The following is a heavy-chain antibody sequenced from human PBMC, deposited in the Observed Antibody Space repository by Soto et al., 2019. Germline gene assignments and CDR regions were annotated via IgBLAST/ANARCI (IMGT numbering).Heavy chain of an antibody. J-gene: IGHJ4*02. CDR2: IYYSGST. V-gene: IGHV4-59*08. CDR1: GGSINSYY. D-gene: IGHD3-3*01. CDR3: ARHYDFWSGSRFDY. Sequence: SETLSLTCTVSGGSINSYYWSWIRQPPGKGLEWIGYIYYSGSTNYNPSLKSRVTISVDTSKNQFSLKLSSVTAADTAVYYCARHYDFWSGSRFDYWGQGTLVTVSS.